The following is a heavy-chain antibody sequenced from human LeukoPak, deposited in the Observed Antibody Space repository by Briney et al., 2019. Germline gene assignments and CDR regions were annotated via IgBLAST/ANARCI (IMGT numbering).Heavy chain of an antibody. D-gene: IGHD6-19*01. Sequence: GGSLRLSCAASGFTFSSYAMHLVRQAPGKGLEWVAVISYDGSNKYYTDSVKGRFTISRDNSKNTLYLQMNSLRAEDRAVYYCARDSDSSGWYEGMEYWGQGTLVTVSS. CDR1: GFTFSSYA. CDR3: ARDSDSSGWYEGMEY. V-gene: IGHV3-30-3*01. J-gene: IGHJ4*02. CDR2: ISYDGSNK.